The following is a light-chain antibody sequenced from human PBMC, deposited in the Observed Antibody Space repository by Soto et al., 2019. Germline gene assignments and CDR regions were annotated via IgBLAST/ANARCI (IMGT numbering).Light chain of an antibody. V-gene: IGLV2-14*01. CDR3: SSYTSSSTRV. CDR1: SSDVGGYNY. CDR2: DVS. Sequence: QSALTQPASVSGSPGQSINISCTGTSSDVGGYNYVSWYQQHPGKAPKLMIYDVSNRPSGVSNRFSGSKSGNTASLTISGLQAEAEADYYCSSYTSSSTRVFGGGTKLTVL. J-gene: IGLJ2*01.